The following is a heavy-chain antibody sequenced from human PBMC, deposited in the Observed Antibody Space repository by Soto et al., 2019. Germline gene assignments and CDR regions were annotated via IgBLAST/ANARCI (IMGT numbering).Heavy chain of an antibody. V-gene: IGHV3-21*01. Sequence: GSLRLSCAASGFTFSGYSMNWVRQAPGKGLEWVSSISSSSSYMYYADSVKGRFTISRDNAKNSLYLQMNSLRAEDTAVYYCARARIEYSPDYYGMDVWGQGTTVTVSS. CDR2: ISSSSSYM. D-gene: IGHD6-6*01. CDR3: ARARIEYSPDYYGMDV. J-gene: IGHJ6*02. CDR1: GFTFSGYS.